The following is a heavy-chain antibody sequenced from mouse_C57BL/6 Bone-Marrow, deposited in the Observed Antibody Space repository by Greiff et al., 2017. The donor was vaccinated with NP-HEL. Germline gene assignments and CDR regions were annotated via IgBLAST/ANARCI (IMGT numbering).Heavy chain of an antibody. J-gene: IGHJ2*01. V-gene: IGHV1-52*01. CDR2: IDPSDSDT. CDR1: GYTFTSYW. Sequence: QVQLQQPGAELVRPGSSVKLSCKASGYTFTSYWMHWVKQRPIQGLEWIGNIDPSDSDTHYTQKFKDKATLTVDKSSSTAYMQLSSLTSEDSAVYYCARRGIYYYGPYYFDYWGQGTTLTVSS. D-gene: IGHD1-1*01. CDR3: ARRGIYYYGPYYFDY.